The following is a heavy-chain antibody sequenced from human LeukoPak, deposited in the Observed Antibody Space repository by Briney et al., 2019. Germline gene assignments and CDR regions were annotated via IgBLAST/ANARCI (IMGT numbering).Heavy chain of an antibody. Sequence: GGSLRLSCAASGFTFSSYSMNWVRHAPGKGLEWVSYISSSSSTIYYADSVKGRFTISRDNAKNSLYLQMNSLRDEDTAVYYCARNIVATIFGSDAFDIWGQGTMVTVSS. CDR3: ARNIVATIFGSDAFDI. CDR2: ISSSSSTI. V-gene: IGHV3-48*02. D-gene: IGHD5-12*01. J-gene: IGHJ3*02. CDR1: GFTFSSYS.